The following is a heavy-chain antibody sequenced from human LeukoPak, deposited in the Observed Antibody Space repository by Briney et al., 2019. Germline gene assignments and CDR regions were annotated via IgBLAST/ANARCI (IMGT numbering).Heavy chain of an antibody. CDR2: IYYSGST. V-gene: IGHV4-59*01. D-gene: IGHD6-13*01. CDR3: ARESRGYSSSWPVLGY. Sequence: PSETLSLTCTVSGGSISSYYWSWLRQSPGRGLEWIGYIYYSGSTNYNPSLKSRVTISVDTSKNQFSLKLSSVTAADTAVYYCARESRGYSSSWPVLGYWGQGTLVTVSS. J-gene: IGHJ4*02. CDR1: GGSISSYY.